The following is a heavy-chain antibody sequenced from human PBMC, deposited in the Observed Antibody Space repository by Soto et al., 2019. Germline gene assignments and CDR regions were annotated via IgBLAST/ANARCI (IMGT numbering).Heavy chain of an antibody. Sequence: QITLKESGPTLVKPTPTLTLTCTFSGFSLSTRGVGVGWMRQPPGKALEWLARIYWDDDEGYSPSLTSRLTITKDTSKSQVVLTMTKMDPVETATYYCAHRPRGYSYHFDYWGQGTLVTVSS. D-gene: IGHD5-18*01. J-gene: IGHJ4*02. CDR1: GFSLSTRGVG. V-gene: IGHV2-5*02. CDR3: AHRPRGYSYHFDY. CDR2: IYWDDDE.